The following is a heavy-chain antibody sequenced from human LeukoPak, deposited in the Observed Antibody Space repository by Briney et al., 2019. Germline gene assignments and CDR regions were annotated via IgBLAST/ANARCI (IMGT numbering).Heavy chain of an antibody. D-gene: IGHD6-6*01. CDR2: ISSSGSTI. CDR3: ARDLSIAARGGI. CDR1: GFTFSSYE. V-gene: IGHV3-48*03. Sequence: GGSLRLSCAASGFTFSSYEMNWVRQAPGKGLEWVSYISSSGSTIYYAGSVKGRFTISRDNTKNSLYLQMNSLRAEDTAVYYCARDLSIAARGGIWGQGTMVTVSS. J-gene: IGHJ3*02.